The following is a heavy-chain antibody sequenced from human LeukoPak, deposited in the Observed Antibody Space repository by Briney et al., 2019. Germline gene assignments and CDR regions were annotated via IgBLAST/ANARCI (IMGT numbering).Heavy chain of an antibody. CDR1: GGSISSYY. D-gene: IGHD6-19*01. J-gene: IGHJ6*02. CDR3: ARDNGSGWYGGVYYYGMDV. CDR2: IYYSGST. Sequence: PSETLSLTCTVSGGSISSYYWSWIRQPPGMGLEWIGYIYYSGSTNYNPSLKSRVTISVDTSKNQFSLKLSSVTAADTAVYYCARDNGSGWYGGVYYYGMDVWGQGTTVTVSS. V-gene: IGHV4-59*01.